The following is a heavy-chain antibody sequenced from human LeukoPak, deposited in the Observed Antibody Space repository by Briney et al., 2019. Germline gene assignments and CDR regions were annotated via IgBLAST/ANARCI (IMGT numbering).Heavy chain of an antibody. V-gene: IGHV3-33*01. D-gene: IGHD6-19*01. CDR3: AREGIAVAAGDY. CDR1: GFTFSSYG. CDR2: IWYDGSNK. Sequence: PGGSLRLSCAASGFTFSSYGMHWVRQAPGKGLEWVAVIWYDGSNKYYADSVKGRFTISRDNSKNTLYLQMNRLRAEDTAVYYCAREGIAVAAGDYWGQGTLVTVSA. J-gene: IGHJ4*02.